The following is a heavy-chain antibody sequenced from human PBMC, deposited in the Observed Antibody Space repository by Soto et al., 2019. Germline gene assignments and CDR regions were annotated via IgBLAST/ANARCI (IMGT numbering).Heavy chain of an antibody. V-gene: IGHV1-18*01. CDR2: ISAYNGNT. CDR3: ARSVGAYDLWSGYYPQANWFDP. D-gene: IGHD3-3*01. J-gene: IGHJ5*02. Sequence: ASVKVSCKASGYTFTSYGISWVRQAPGQGLEWMGWISAYNGNTNYAQKLQGRVTMTTDTSTSTAYMELRSLRSDDTAVYYCARSVGAYDLWSGYYPQANWFDPWGQGTLVTVSS. CDR1: GYTFTSYG.